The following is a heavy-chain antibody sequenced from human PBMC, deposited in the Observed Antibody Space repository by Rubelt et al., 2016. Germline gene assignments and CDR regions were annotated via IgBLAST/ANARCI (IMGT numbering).Heavy chain of an antibody. V-gene: IGHV3-9*01. CDR3: AKDLGYCSGGSCYQHYYYYYGMDV. CDR2: ISWNSGSI. J-gene: IGHJ6*02. D-gene: IGHD2-15*01. Sequence: GKGLEWVSGISWNSGSIGYADSVKGRFTISRDNSKNTLYLQMNSLRAEDTAVYYCAKDLGYCSGGSCYQHYYYYYGMDVWGQGTTVTVSS.